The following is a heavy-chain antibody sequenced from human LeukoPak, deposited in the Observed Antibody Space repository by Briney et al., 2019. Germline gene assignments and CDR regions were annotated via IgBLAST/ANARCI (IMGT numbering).Heavy chain of an antibody. D-gene: IGHD3-3*01. CDR2: INPNSGGT. CDR3: ARRTSIFGVVIIPPLGY. Sequence: ASVKVSCKASGYTFTGYYMHWVRQAPGQGLEWMGWINPNSGGTNYAQKSQGRVTMTRDTSISTAYMELSRLRSDDTAVYYCARRTSIFGVVIIPPLGYWGQGTLVTVSS. J-gene: IGHJ4*02. V-gene: IGHV1-2*02. CDR1: GYTFTGYY.